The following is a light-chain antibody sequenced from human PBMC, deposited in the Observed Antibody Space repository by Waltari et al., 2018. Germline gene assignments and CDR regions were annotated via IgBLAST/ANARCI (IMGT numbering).Light chain of an antibody. V-gene: IGKV3-11*01. J-gene: IGKJ5*01. CDR1: QSVSVY. Sequence: EIVLTQSPATLSLSPGERATLSCRASQSVSVYLDWYQQRPGQAPRLLIFDASKRATGIPERFSGSGSGTDFTLAISSLEPEDFAVYYCQQRHIWITFGQGTRLEMK. CDR3: QQRHIWIT. CDR2: DAS.